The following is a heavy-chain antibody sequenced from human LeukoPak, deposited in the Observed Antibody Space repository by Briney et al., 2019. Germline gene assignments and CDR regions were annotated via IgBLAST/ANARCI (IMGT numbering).Heavy chain of an antibody. CDR3: ARDDSSGWYLPYYYYYMDV. J-gene: IGHJ6*03. Sequence: GGSLRLSCSASGFTFSSFAMNWVRQAPGKGLEWVSSISSSSSYIYYTDSVKGRFTISRDNAKNSLYLQMNSLRAEDTAVYYCARDDSSGWYLPYYYYYMDVWGKGTTVTVSS. CDR1: GFTFSSFA. V-gene: IGHV3-21*01. CDR2: ISSSSSYI. D-gene: IGHD6-19*01.